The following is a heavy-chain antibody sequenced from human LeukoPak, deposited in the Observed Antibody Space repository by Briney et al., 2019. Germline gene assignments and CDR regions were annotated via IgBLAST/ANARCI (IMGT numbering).Heavy chain of an antibody. Sequence: SETLSLTSVVSGYSISSGYHWGWIRQPPGEGLEWIGSVYRSGSTYYNPSLKSRVTRSVDTSKNQISLKVRSVTAADTAVYYCARENWVFDYWGQGILVTVSS. CDR3: ARENWVFDY. D-gene: IGHD7-27*01. CDR1: GYSISSGYH. CDR2: VYRSGST. J-gene: IGHJ4*02. V-gene: IGHV4-38-2*02.